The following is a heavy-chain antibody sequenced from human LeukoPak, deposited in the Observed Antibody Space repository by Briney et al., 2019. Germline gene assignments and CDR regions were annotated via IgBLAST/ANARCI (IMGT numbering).Heavy chain of an antibody. Sequence: ASVKVSCKASGYTFTGYYMHWGGQAPGQGLEGMGWINPNSGGTNYAQKFQGWVTMTRDTSISTAYMELSRLRSDDTAVYYCTRGKYGDRIVDYWGQGTLVTVSS. D-gene: IGHD4-17*01. J-gene: IGHJ4*02. CDR3: TRGKYGDRIVDY. V-gene: IGHV1-2*04. CDR2: INPNSGGT. CDR1: GYTFTGYY.